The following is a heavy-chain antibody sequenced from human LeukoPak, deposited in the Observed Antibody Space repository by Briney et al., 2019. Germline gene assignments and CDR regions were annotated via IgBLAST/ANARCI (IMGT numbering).Heavy chain of an antibody. CDR2: IGAYNGNT. V-gene: IGHV1-18*01. CDR1: GYTFANCA. Sequence: ASVKVSFQASGYTFANCAISWVRAAPGQGLEWMGWIGAYNGNTKYVEKFQDRVTMTTETSTSTAYMEPRSLRSDDTAIYYCARDVQVDSDYWGQGTLVTVSS. CDR3: ARDVQVDSDY. J-gene: IGHJ4*02.